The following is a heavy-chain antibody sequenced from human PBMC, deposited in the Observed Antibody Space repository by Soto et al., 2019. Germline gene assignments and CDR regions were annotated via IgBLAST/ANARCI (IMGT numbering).Heavy chain of an antibody. CDR3: ANPPSGWHIDY. J-gene: IGHJ4*02. CDR2: ISGSGGST. Sequence: GGSLRLSCAASGFTFRSYAMNWVRQAPGKGLEWVSAISGSGGSTYYADSVKGRFTISRDNSKNTLYLQMNSLRAEDTAVYYCANPPSGWHIDYWGQGTLVTVSS. V-gene: IGHV3-23*01. CDR1: GFTFRSYA. D-gene: IGHD6-19*01.